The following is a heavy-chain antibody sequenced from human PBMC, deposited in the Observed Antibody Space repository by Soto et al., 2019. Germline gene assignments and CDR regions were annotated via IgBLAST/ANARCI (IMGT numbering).Heavy chain of an antibody. V-gene: IGHV3-33*01. Sequence: QVQLVESGGGVVQPGRSLRLSCAASGFTFSSYGMHWVRQAPGKGLEWVAVIWYDGSNKYYADSVKGRFTISRDNSKNTLYLQMNSLRAEDTAVYYCARFGYSSSWSHFDYWGQGTLVTVSS. CDR3: ARFGYSSSWSHFDY. D-gene: IGHD6-13*01. CDR1: GFTFSSYG. J-gene: IGHJ4*02. CDR2: IWYDGSNK.